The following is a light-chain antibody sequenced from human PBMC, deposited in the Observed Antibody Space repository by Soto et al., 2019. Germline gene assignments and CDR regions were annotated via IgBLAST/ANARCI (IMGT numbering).Light chain of an antibody. J-gene: IGKJ1*01. CDR1: QSVSPY. Sequence: EIVMTQSPATLSVSPGERATLSCRASQSVSPYLAWYQQKPGQAPRLLVYDVSNRATGIPARFSGSGSGTEFTLTISSLQSEDFAVYYCQQYNNWPPWTFGQGTKVDIK. CDR2: DVS. CDR3: QQYNNWPPWT. V-gene: IGKV3D-15*01.